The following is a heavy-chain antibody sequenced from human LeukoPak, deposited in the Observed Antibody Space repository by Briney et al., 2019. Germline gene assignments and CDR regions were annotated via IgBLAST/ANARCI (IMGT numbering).Heavy chain of an antibody. CDR3: ARGSCYDSSGYYFVSAFDI. J-gene: IGHJ3*02. CDR2: ISSSSSYI. D-gene: IGHD3-22*01. V-gene: IGHV3-21*01. CDR1: GFTFSSYS. Sequence: GGSLRLSCAASGFTFSSYSMNWVRQAPGKVLEWVSSISSSSSYIYYADSVKGRFTISRDNAKNSLYLQMNSLRAEDTAVYYCARGSCYDSSGYYFVSAFDIWGQGTMVTISS.